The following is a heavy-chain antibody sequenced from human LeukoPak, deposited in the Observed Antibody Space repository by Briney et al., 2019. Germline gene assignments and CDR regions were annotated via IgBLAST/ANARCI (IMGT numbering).Heavy chain of an antibody. Sequence: GGSLRLSCAASGFTFSSHEMNWVRQAPGKGLEWVSYISSSGSTIYYADSVKGRFTISRDNAKNSLYLQMNSLRAEDTAVYYCVKAVGAVMISGSFQHWGQGTLVTVSS. J-gene: IGHJ1*01. CDR3: VKAVGAVMISGSFQH. CDR1: GFTFSSHE. D-gene: IGHD3-10*01. V-gene: IGHV3-48*03. CDR2: ISSSGSTI.